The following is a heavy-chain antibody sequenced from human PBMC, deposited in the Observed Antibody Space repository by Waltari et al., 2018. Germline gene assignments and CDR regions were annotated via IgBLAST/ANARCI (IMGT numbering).Heavy chain of an antibody. CDR2: INHSGST. D-gene: IGHD3-10*01. CDR3: ARGGSGSYLYYYYGMDV. CDR1: GGSFSGYY. J-gene: IGHJ6*02. Sequence: QVQLQQWGAGLLKPSETLSLTCAVYGGSFSGYYWSWIRQPPGKGLEWIGEINHSGSTNYNPALKSRVTISVDTSKNQFSLKLSSVTAADTAVYYCARGGSGSYLYYYYGMDVWGQGTTVTVSS. V-gene: IGHV4-34*01.